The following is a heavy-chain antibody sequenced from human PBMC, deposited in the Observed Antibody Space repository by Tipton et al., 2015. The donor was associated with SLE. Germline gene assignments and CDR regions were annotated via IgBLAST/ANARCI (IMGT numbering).Heavy chain of an antibody. V-gene: IGHV1-18*01. CDR2: TGAYNTDT. J-gene: IGHJ4*02. CDR1: GYTFTNYG. D-gene: IGHD2-8*02. Sequence: QSGAEVKKPGASVKVPCKASGYTFTNYGITWVRQAPGQGLEWMGWTGAYNTDTYYAQKFQGRFTMTADTFTTTAYMELRGLTSDDTAVYYCARVTGGKYFAFFDYWGQGTLVSVSA. CDR3: ARVTGGKYFAFFDY.